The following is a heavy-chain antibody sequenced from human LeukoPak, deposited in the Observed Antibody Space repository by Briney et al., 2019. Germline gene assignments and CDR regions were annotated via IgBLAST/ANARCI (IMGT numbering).Heavy chain of an antibody. J-gene: IGHJ4*02. CDR2: IKQDGSEK. V-gene: IGHV3-7*01. Sequence: GGSLRLSCAASGFTFSSYWMSWVRQAPGKWLEWVANIKQDGSEKYYVDSVKGRFTISRDNSKNTLYLQMNSLRVEDTAVYYCARAEQQLVRAAFFDYWGQGTLVTVSS. D-gene: IGHD6-13*01. CDR3: ARAEQQLVRAAFFDY. CDR1: GFTFSSYW.